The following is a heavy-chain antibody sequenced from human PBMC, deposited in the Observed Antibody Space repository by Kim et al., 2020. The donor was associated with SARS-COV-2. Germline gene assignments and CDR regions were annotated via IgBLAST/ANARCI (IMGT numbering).Heavy chain of an antibody. V-gene: IGHV3-23*01. CDR3: VKAPTGIRCHFDS. D-gene: IGHD1-1*01. Sequence: YYAGSVRCRFTISRDNPQNTLYLQMNNLGAHDTAIYYCVKAPTGIRCHFDSWGQGTLVTVSS. J-gene: IGHJ4*02.